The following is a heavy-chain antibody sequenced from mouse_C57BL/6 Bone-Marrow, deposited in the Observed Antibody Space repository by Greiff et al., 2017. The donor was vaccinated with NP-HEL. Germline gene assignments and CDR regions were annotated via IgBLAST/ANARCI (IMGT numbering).Heavy chain of an antibody. J-gene: IGHJ2*01. V-gene: IGHV1-11*01. D-gene: IGHD3-2*02. Sequence: QVQLQQSGAELASPGASVTLSCKASGYTFTDHIMNWVKKRPGQGLEWIGRIYPVSGETNYNQKFKGKATLTVDPSSSTVYMVLNSLTSEDTADYYCGVGETAQAPKPYFDYWGQGTTLTVSS. CDR2: IYPVSGET. CDR3: GVGETAQAPKPYFDY. CDR1: GYTFTDHI.